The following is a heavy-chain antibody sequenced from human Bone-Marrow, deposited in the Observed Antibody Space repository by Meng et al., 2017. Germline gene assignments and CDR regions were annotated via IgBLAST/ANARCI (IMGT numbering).Heavy chain of an antibody. D-gene: IGHD5-24*01. V-gene: IGHV3-21*01. CDR2: ISSSSSYI. Sequence: ESLKISCAASGFTFSSYSMNWVRQAPGKGLEWVSSISSSSSYIYYADSVKGRFTISRDNAKNSLYLQMNSLRAEDTAVYYCAVSYDGYNYYFDYWGQGTLVTVSS. CDR1: GFTFSSYS. J-gene: IGHJ4*02. CDR3: AVSYDGYNYYFDY.